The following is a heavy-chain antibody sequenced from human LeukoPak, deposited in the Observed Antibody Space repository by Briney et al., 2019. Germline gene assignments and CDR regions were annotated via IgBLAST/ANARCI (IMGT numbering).Heavy chain of an antibody. Sequence: GGSLRLSCAASGFTFSTYWMTWVRQAPGKGLEWVASINQNGGQKYYVDSVKGRFTISRDNAKNSLYLQMNGLRVGDTSVYYCVRDLDYWGQGTLVTVSS. J-gene: IGHJ4*02. CDR1: GFTFSTYW. CDR3: VRDLDY. CDR2: INQNGGQK. V-gene: IGHV3-7*01.